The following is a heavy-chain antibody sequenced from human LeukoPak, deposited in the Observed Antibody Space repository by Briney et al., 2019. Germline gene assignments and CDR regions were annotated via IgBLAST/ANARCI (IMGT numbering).Heavy chain of an antibody. J-gene: IGHJ5*02. V-gene: IGHV3-21*01. D-gene: IGHD2-15*01. Sequence: GGSLRLSCAASGFTFSSYSMNWVRQAPGKGLEWVSSISSSSSYIYYADSVKGRFTISRDNAKNSLYLQMNSLRAEDTAVYYCARAVVVAAKGDWFDPWGQGTLVTVSS. CDR1: GFTFSSYS. CDR3: ARAVVVAAKGDWFDP. CDR2: ISSSSSYI.